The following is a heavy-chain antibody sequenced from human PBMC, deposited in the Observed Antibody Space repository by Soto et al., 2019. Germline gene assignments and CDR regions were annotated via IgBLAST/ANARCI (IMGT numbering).Heavy chain of an antibody. J-gene: IGHJ3*02. Sequence: ASVKVSCKASGYTFTSYYMHWVRQAPGQGLEWMGIINPSGGSTSYAQKFQGRVTMTRDTSTSTVYMELSSLRSEDTAVYYCASAIAAAGTQHAFDIWGKGTMVTVS. D-gene: IGHD6-13*01. V-gene: IGHV1-46*03. CDR2: INPSGGST. CDR3: ASAIAAAGTQHAFDI. CDR1: GYTFTSYY.